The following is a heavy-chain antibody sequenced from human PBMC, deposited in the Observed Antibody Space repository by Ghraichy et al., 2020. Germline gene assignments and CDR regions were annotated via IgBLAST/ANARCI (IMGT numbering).Heavy chain of an antibody. V-gene: IGHV4-59*01. D-gene: IGHD3-10*01. CDR3: ARDRGVEWFGDPNELGA. J-gene: IGHJ5*02. CDR1: GGSISSYY. Sequence: SETLSLTCTVSGGSISSYYWSWIRQPPGKGLEWIGYIYYSGSTNYNPSLKSRVTISVDTSKNQFSLKLSSVTAADTAVYYCARDRGVEWFGDPNELGAWGQGTLVTVSS. CDR2: IYYSGST.